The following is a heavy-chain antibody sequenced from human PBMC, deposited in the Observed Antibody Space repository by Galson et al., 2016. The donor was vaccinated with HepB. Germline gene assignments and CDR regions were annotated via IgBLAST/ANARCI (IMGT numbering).Heavy chain of an antibody. CDR2: IDYTGST. CDR1: GGSISTYY. J-gene: IGHJ6*02. CDR3: ARQGRITMVRGVPLPDV. D-gene: IGHD3-10*01. Sequence: TLSLTCTVSGGSISTYYWTWIRQPPGKGLEWIGYIDYTGSTKYSPSLNSRVTMSVDTSKNQFSLKLRSVTAADTAVYYCARQGRITMVRGVPLPDVWGQGTTCTVSS. V-gene: IGHV4-59*01.